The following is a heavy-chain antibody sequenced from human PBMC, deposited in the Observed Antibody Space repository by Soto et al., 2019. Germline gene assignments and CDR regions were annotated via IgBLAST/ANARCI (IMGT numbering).Heavy chain of an antibody. CDR1: GGSISNYY. CDR2: IHYSGST. V-gene: IGHV4-59*01. D-gene: IGHD4-17*01. CDR3: ARLPWADYGGILDP. J-gene: IGHJ5*02. Sequence: PSETLSLTCTVSGGSISNYYWSWIRHPPGKKLEWIGNIHYSGSTNYNPSLKSRVTISGDTSKNQFSLKLYSVTTADTAMYYCARLPWADYGGILDPWGQGTLVTVSS.